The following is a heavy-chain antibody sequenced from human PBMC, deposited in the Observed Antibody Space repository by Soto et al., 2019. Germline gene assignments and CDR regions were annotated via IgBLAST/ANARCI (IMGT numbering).Heavy chain of an antibody. CDR1: GYSFISYW. CDR3: ARRYCGGGTCPNGMDV. V-gene: IGHV5-51*01. Sequence: PGESLKISCKGSGYSFISYWIVWVRQMPGKGLEWMGIIYPGDSDTRYSPSFQGQVTISADKSINTAYLQWSSLKASDTAMYYCARRYCGGGTCPNGMDVWGHGTTVTVSS. J-gene: IGHJ6*02. D-gene: IGHD2-15*01. CDR2: IYPGDSDT.